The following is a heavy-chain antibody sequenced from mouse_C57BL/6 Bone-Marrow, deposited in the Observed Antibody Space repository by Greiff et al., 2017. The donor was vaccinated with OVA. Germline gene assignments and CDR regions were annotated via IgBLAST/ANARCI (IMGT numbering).Heavy chain of an antibody. CDR3: ASHDGYYPGFAY. CDR1: GYTFTSYW. J-gene: IGHJ3*01. Sequence: LQQPGAELVRPGSSVKLSCKASGYTFTSYWMDWVKQRPGQGLEWIGNIYPSDSETHYNQKFKDKATLTVDKSSSTAYMQLSSLTSEDSAVYYCASHDGYYPGFAYWGQGTLVTVSA. D-gene: IGHD2-3*01. CDR2: IYPSDSET. V-gene: IGHV1-61*01.